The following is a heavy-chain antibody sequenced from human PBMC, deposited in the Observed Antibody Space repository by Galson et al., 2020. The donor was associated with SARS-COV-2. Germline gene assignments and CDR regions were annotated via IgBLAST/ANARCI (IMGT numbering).Heavy chain of an antibody. Sequence: SETLSLTCTVSGGSISTSSDYWGWIRQPPGKGLEWIATISYSGSPYYNPSLKSRAMISVDKSKNQFSLKMDSVTAADTAVYYCARRKYYNYYMDVWGTGTTVTFSS. CDR2: ISYSGSP. V-gene: IGHV4-39*01. CDR3: ARRKYYNYYMDV. J-gene: IGHJ6*03. CDR1: GGSISTSSDY.